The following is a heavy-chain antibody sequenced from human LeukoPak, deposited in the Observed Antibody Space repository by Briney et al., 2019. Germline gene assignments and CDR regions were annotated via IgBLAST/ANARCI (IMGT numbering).Heavy chain of an antibody. CDR1: GVSISSSNSY. CDR3: ARQTGSGLFILP. Sequence: SETLSLTCSVPGVSISSSNSYWGWIRQPPGKGLEWIGSIYYTGNTYYNASLKSQVSISIDTSKNQFSLRLTSVTAADTAVYFCARQTGSGLFILPGGQGTLVTVSS. CDR2: IYYTGNT. D-gene: IGHD3/OR15-3a*01. V-gene: IGHV4-39*01. J-gene: IGHJ4*02.